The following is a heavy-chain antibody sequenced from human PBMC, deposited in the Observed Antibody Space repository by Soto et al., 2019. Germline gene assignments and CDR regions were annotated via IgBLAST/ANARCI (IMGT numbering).Heavy chain of an antibody. D-gene: IGHD6-13*01. CDR3: ANVKAAAALRGPYYYGMDV. CDR2: ISGSGDST. V-gene: IGHV3-23*01. Sequence: PGGSLRLSCAASGFTFSSYAMSWVRQAPGKGLEWVSVISGSGDSTYYADSVKGRFTISRDNSKNTLYLQMNSLRAEHTAVYYCANVKAAAALRGPYYYGMDVWGQGTTVTVSS. CDR1: GFTFSSYA. J-gene: IGHJ6*02.